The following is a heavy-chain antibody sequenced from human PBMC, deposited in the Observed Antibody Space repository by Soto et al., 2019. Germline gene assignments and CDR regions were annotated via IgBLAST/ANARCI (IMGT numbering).Heavy chain of an antibody. CDR2: INPSGGT. CDR1: CGSLSGYY. D-gene: IGHD1-1*01. CDR3: ARMPIVGTTPYYFDS. J-gene: IGHJ4*02. V-gene: IGHV4-34*01. Sequence: SETLSLTCGVYCGSLSGYYWTWIRQPPGKGLEWIGEINPSGGTKYNPSLKSRVSISVDTSKNHFSLKLSSVTAADTAVYYCARMPIVGTTPYYFDSWGPGTLVTVSS.